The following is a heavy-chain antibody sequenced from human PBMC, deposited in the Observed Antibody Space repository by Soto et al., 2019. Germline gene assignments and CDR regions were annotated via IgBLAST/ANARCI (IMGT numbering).Heavy chain of an antibody. D-gene: IGHD3-10*01. Sequence: QLQLLQSGGGVVQPGRSLRLSCVASGFTFSAFGMHWVRQAPGKGLEWVAVISADGRKTFYADSVKRRFTISRDSPHNAVFLDLSSLRGDDTAVYFCAKDRGSWDYYSGMDAWGQGTTVTVSS. J-gene: IGHJ6*02. CDR2: ISADGRKT. CDR3: AKDRGSWDYYSGMDA. V-gene: IGHV3-30*18. CDR1: GFTFSAFG.